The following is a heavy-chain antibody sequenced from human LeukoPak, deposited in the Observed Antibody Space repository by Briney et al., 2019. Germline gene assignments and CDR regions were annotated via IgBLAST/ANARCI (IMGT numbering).Heavy chain of an antibody. D-gene: IGHD2-15*01. CDR1: GGSFSGYY. J-gene: IGHJ5*02. CDR3: ARGAPIVVVVAARDNWFDP. CDR2: INHSGST. Sequence: SETLSLTCAVYGGSFSGYYWSWIRQPPGKGLEWIGEINHSGSTNYNPSLKSRVTISVDTSRNQFSLKLSSVTAADTAVYYCARGAPIVVVVAARDNWFDPWGQGNLVTVSS. V-gene: IGHV4-34*01.